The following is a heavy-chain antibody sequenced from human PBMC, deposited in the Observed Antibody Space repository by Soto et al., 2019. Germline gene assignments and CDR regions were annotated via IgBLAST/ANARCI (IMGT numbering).Heavy chain of an antibody. CDR3: AHRLRLGIAAAGFFDY. J-gene: IGHJ4*02. CDR2: IYWDDDK. CDR1: GFSLSTSGVG. Sequence: SGPTLVNPTQTLTLTCTFSGFSLSTSGVGVGWIRQPPGKALEWLALIYWDDDKRYSPSLKSRLTITKDTSKNQVVLTMTNMDPVDTVTYYCAHRLRLGIAAAGFFDYWGQGTLVTGSS. V-gene: IGHV2-5*02. D-gene: IGHD6-13*01.